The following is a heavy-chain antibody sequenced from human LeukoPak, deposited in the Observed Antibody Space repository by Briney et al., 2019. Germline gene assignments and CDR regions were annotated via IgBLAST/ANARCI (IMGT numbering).Heavy chain of an antibody. D-gene: IGHD6-6*01. V-gene: IGHV4-39*01. J-gene: IGHJ4*02. CDR3: ARRSSAARPNFDY. CDR2: IYYSGTT. Sequence: SETLSLTCTVSGGSISGSNYYWGWIRQPPGKGLEWIGSIYYSGTTYYNPSLKSRATISVDTSKNQFSLEVTSMTAADTAVYYCARRSSAARPNFDYWGQGTLVTVSS. CDR1: GGSISGSNYY.